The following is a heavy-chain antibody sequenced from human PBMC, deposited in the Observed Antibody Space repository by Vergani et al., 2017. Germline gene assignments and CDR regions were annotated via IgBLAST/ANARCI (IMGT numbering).Heavy chain of an antibody. CDR3: ARMERELLSGKAFDI. V-gene: IGHV1-2*02. J-gene: IGHJ3*02. Sequence: QVQLVQSGAEVKKPGASVKVSCTASGYTFTGYYMHWVRQAPGQGLEWMGWINPNSGGTNYAQKFQGRVTMTRDTSISTAYMELSRLRSDDTAVYYCARMERELLSGKAFDIWDQGTMVAVSS. CDR2: INPNSGGT. CDR1: GYTFTGYY. D-gene: IGHD1-26*01.